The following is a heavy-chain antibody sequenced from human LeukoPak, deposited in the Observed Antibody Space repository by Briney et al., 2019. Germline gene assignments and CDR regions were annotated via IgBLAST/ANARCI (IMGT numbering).Heavy chain of an antibody. J-gene: IGHJ4*02. D-gene: IGHD6-13*01. CDR1: GFTFSSYG. CDR3: AKKGGNIAALDY. Sequence: TGGSLRLSCAASGFTFSSYGMHWVRQAPGKGLEWVAFIRYDGSNKYYADSVKGRFTISRDNSKNTLYLQMNSLRAEDTAVYYCAKKGGNIAALDYWGQGTLVTVSS. CDR2: IRYDGSNK. V-gene: IGHV3-30*02.